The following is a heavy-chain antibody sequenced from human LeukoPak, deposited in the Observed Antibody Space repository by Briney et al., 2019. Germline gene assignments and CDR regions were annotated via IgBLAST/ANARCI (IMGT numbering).Heavy chain of an antibody. D-gene: IGHD4-17*01. CDR1: GGTFSSHA. CDR3: ARASGYGDYHWFDP. V-gene: IGHV1-69*13. Sequence: ASVKVSCKASGGTFSSHAISWVRQAPGQGLEWMGGIIPIFGTANYAQKFQGRVTITADESTSTAYMELSSLRSEDTAVYYCARASGYGDYHWFDPWGQGTLVTVSS. J-gene: IGHJ5*02. CDR2: IIPIFGTA.